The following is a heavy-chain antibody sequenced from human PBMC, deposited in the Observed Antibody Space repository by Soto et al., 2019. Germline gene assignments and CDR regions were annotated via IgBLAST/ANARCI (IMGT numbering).Heavy chain of an antibody. D-gene: IGHD1-1*01. CDR1: GGTFSSYA. V-gene: IGHV1-69*12. Sequence: QVQLVQSGAEVKKPGSSVKVSCKASGGTFSSYAISWVRQAPGHGLEWMGGIIPIFGTANYAQKFQGRVTITAEESMSTSYLELSSMRSEDTAVYYCARALPPLVNDIDIWGQGTMVTVSS. CDR3: ARALPPLVNDIDI. CDR2: IIPIFGTA. J-gene: IGHJ3*02.